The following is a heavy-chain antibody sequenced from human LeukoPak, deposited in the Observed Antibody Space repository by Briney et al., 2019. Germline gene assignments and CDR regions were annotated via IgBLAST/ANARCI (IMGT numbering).Heavy chain of an antibody. D-gene: IGHD3-22*01. Sequence: TGGSLRLSCAASGFTFSSYGMHWVRQAPGKGLEWVAFIRYDGSNKYYADSVKGRFTISRDNSKNTLYLQMNSLRAEDTAVYYCAKVKDDSSGYYRYPFDYWGQGTLVTVSS. CDR1: GFTFSSYG. CDR2: IRYDGSNK. V-gene: IGHV3-30*02. J-gene: IGHJ4*02. CDR3: AKVKDDSSGYYRYPFDY.